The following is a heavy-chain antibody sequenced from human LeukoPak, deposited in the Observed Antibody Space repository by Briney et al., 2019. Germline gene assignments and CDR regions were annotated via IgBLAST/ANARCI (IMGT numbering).Heavy chain of an antibody. J-gene: IGHJ4*02. CDR3: ARGKIAVAVDFDY. V-gene: IGHV4-31*11. D-gene: IGHD6-19*01. Sequence: PSETLSLTCAVYGGSFSGYYWSWIRQHPGKGLEWIGYIYYSGSTYYNPSLKSRVTISVDTSKNQFSLKLSSVTAADTAVYYCARGKIAVAVDFDYWGQGTLVTVSS. CDR2: IYYSGST. CDR1: GGSFSGYY.